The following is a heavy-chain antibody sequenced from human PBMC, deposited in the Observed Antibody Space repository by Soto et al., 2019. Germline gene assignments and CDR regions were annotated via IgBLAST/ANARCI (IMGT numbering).Heavy chain of an antibody. CDR2: ISRSSSTI. CDR3: ARDIVVVPAARSDAFDI. Sequence: GGSLRLSCAASGFTFSSYSMNWVRQAPGKGLEWVSYISRSSSTIYYADSEKGRFTISRDNAKNSLYLQMNSLRAEDTAVYYCARDIVVVPAARSDAFDIWGQGTMVTVSS. J-gene: IGHJ3*02. V-gene: IGHV3-48*01. D-gene: IGHD2-2*01. CDR1: GFTFSSYS.